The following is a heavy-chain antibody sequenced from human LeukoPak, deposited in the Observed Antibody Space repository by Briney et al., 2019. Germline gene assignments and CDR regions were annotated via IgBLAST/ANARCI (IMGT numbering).Heavy chain of an antibody. V-gene: IGHV3-7*01. Sequence: PGGSLRLSCAASAFTFSNYWMSWVRQAPGKGLEWVANIKEDGSEINYVDSVKGRFTISRDNAKNSLYLQMNSLTVDYTAVYYCARDRGYSSFDYWGQGTLVTVSS. CDR2: IKEDGSEI. CDR3: ARDRGYSSFDY. CDR1: AFTFSNYW. J-gene: IGHJ4*02. D-gene: IGHD4-23*01.